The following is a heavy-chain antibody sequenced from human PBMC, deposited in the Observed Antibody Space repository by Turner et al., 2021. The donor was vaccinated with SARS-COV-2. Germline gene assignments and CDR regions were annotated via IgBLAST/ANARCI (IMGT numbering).Heavy chain of an antibody. CDR1: GFSFNSYG. CDR2: IWHDGSIK. D-gene: IGHD3-22*01. CDR3: ARDHYYDSSGYTLDAFDI. V-gene: IGHV3-33*01. Sequence: QVQLEESGGGVVQPGRSLRLSCTASGFSFNSYGMHWVRQAPGKGLEWVAVIWHDGSIKYYGDSVRGRFTISRDNSKNTLDLQMNSLRAEDTAVYYCARDHYYDSSGYTLDAFDIWGQGTMVTISS. J-gene: IGHJ3*02.